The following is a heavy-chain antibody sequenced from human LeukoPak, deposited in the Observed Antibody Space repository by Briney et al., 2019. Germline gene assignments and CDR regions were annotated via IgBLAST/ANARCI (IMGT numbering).Heavy chain of an antibody. D-gene: IGHD2/OR15-2a*01. CDR2: IYHSGST. CDR3: ARHYGIFTGVFDY. J-gene: IGHJ4*02. CDR1: GGSISSYY. Sequence: SETLSLTCTVSGGSISSYYWSWIRQPPGKGLEWIGYIYHSGSTNYNPSLKSRVTISVDTSKNQFSLKLNPVTTADTAVYYCARHYGIFTGVFDYWGQGTLVTVSS. V-gene: IGHV4-59*08.